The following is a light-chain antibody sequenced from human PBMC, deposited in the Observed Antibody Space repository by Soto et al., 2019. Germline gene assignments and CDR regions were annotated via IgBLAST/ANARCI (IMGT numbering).Light chain of an antibody. CDR3: QQYHIYSEA. V-gene: IGKV1-39*01. J-gene: IGKJ1*01. CDR2: AAS. CDR1: QSISSY. Sequence: DIQMTQSPSSLSASVGDRVTITCRASQSISSYLNWYHQKPGKAPKLLIYAASSLQSGVPSRFSGSGSGTDFTLTINSLQPDDFATYYCQQYHIYSEAFGQGTKVDIK.